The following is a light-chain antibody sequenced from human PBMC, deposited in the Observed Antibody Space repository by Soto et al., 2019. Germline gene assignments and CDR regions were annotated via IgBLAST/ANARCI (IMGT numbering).Light chain of an antibody. CDR3: NSYKSRTAYV. CDR1: SSDVGRYNY. CDR2: EVS. J-gene: IGLJ1*01. Sequence: QSVLTQPASVSGSPGQSITISCTGASSDVGRYNYVSWYQLHPGKAPKLIIYEVSNRPSGVSNRFSGSKSGNTASLTISGLRDEDEADYYCNSYKSRTAYVFGTGTKVTVL. V-gene: IGLV2-14*01.